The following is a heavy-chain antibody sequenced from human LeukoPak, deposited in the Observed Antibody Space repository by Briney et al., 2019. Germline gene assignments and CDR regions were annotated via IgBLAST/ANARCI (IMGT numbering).Heavy chain of an antibody. D-gene: IGHD3-10*01. J-gene: IGHJ4*02. CDR1: GGSISSGSYY. Sequence: SQTLSLTCTVSGGSISSGSYYWSWIRQPAGKGLEWIGRIYTTGSTNYNPSLKSRVTISVDTSKNQFSLKLSSVTAADTAVYYCARAGVRGVIRIRYFDYWGQGTLVTVSS. CDR2: IYTTGST. V-gene: IGHV4-61*02. CDR3: ARAGVRGVIRIRYFDY.